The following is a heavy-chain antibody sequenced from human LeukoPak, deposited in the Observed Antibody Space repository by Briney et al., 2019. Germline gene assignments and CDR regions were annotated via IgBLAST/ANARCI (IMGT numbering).Heavy chain of an antibody. CDR3: ARAPPDTAMVVDY. D-gene: IGHD5-18*01. J-gene: IGHJ4*02. Sequence: SETLSLTCTVSGGSISSGGYYWSWIRQHPGKGLEWIGYIYYSGSTYYNPSLKSRVTISVDTSKNQFSLKLSSVTAADTAVYYCARAPPDTAMVVDYWGQGTLVTVSS. V-gene: IGHV4-31*03. CDR1: GGSISSGGYY. CDR2: IYYSGST.